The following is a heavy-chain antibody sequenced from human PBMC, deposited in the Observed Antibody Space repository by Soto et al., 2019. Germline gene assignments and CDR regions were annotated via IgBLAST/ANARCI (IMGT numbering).Heavy chain of an antibody. D-gene: IGHD1-26*01. Sequence: QVQLQESGPGLVKPSETLSLTCTVSGGSISSYYWNWIRQPPGKGLEWLGYIHYTGNTDFNASLKSRVTISLDTSKNQCSLKLTSVTAADTAMYFCARGKSGSYHSPFDSWGQGTLVTVSS. V-gene: IGHV4-59*01. J-gene: IGHJ4*02. CDR1: GGSISSYY. CDR3: ARGKSGSYHSPFDS. CDR2: IHYTGNT.